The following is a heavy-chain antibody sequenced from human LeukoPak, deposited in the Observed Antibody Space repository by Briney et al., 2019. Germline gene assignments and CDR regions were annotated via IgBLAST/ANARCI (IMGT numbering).Heavy chain of an antibody. D-gene: IGHD4-17*01. V-gene: IGHV3-30-3*01. CDR2: ISYDGSNK. J-gene: IGHJ4*02. CDR1: GFTFSGYA. CDR3: ASRSPVTVTTWGGFVGDY. Sequence: GGSLRLSCAASGFTFSGYAMHWVRQAPGKGLEWVAVISYDGSNKYYADSVKGRFTISRDNSKNTLYLQMNSLRAEDTAVYYCASRSPVTVTTWGGFVGDYWGQGTLVTVSS.